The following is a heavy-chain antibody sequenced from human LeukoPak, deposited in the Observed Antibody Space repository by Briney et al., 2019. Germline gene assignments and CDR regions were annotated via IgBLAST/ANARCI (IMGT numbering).Heavy chain of an antibody. Sequence: PGGSLRLSYAASGFTFSSYWMHWVRQVPGKGLVWVSRINSDGTSTTYADSVKGRFTISRDNSKNTLYLQMNSLRAEDTAVYYCAKDRRGNAPRGAFDIWGQGTMVTDSS. V-gene: IGHV3-74*01. CDR1: GFTFSSYW. D-gene: IGHD1-1*01. J-gene: IGHJ3*02. CDR3: AKDRRGNAPRGAFDI. CDR2: INSDGTST.